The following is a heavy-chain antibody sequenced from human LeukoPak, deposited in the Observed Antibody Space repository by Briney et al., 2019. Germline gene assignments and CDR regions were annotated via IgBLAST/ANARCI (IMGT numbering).Heavy chain of an antibody. Sequence: GGSLRLSCAASGFTLSTYWMHWVRQAPGRGLVWVSRINRDGSTTNYADSVKGRFTISRDNAKNSLFLQMDSLRAEDTAVYYCARDLAGHYYGSGSSFDYWGQGTLVTVS. CDR1: GFTLSTYW. CDR3: ARDLAGHYYGSGSSFDY. J-gene: IGHJ4*02. CDR2: INRDGSTT. V-gene: IGHV3-74*01. D-gene: IGHD3-10*01.